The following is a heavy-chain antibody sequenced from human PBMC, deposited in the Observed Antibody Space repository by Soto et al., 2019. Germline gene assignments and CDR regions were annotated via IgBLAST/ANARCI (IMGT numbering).Heavy chain of an antibody. CDR2: INHSGST. J-gene: IGHJ4*02. CDR3: ARRAARTYYYGSGRSGLDY. Sequence: QVQLQQWGAGLLKPSETLSLTCAVYGGSFSGYYWSWIRQPPGKGLEWIGEINHSGSTNYNPSLKSRVTISVDTSKNQFSLKLSSVTAADTAVYYCARRAARTYYYGSGRSGLDYWGQGTLVTVSS. D-gene: IGHD3-10*01. CDR1: GGSFSGYY. V-gene: IGHV4-34*01.